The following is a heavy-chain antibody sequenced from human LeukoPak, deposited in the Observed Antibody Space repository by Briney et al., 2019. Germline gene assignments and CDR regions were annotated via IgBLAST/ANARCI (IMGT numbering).Heavy chain of an antibody. CDR1: GFTFSSYA. CDR2: ISGSGGST. Sequence: GGSLRLSCAASGFTFSSYAMSWVRQAPGKGLEWVSAISGSGGSTSYADSVKGRFTISRDNSKNTLYLQMNSLRAEDTAVYYCAKGTGYSSGWYLDYFDYWGQGTLVTVSS. V-gene: IGHV3-23*01. CDR3: AKGTGYSSGWYLDYFDY. J-gene: IGHJ4*02. D-gene: IGHD6-19*01.